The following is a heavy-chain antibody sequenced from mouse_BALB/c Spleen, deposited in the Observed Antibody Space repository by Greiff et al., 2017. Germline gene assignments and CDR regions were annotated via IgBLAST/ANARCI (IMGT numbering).Heavy chain of an antibody. D-gene: IGHD2-10*01. V-gene: IGHV1-18*01. CDR2: INPNNGGT. J-gene: IGHJ4*01. CDR3: ARTYYGNYYALDY. CDR1: GYTFTDYN. Sequence: VQLQQSGPELVKPGASVKIPCKASGYTFTDYNMAWVKQSHGKSLEWIGDINPNNGGTIYNQKFKGKATLTVDKSSSTAYMELRSLTSEDTAVYYCARTYYGNYYALDYWGQGTSVTVSS.